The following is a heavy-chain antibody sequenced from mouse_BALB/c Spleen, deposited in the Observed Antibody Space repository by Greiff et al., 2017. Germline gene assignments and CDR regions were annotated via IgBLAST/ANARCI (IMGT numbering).Heavy chain of an antibody. J-gene: IGHJ3*01. D-gene: IGHD1-1*01. Sequence: VKLVESGGGLVKPGGSLKLSCAASGFTFSDYYMYWVRQTPEKRLEWVATISDGGSYTYYPDSVKGRFTISRDNAKNNLYLQMSSLKSEDTAMYYCARAHYYGSSYGFAYWGQGTLVTVSA. CDR2: ISDGGSYT. CDR1: GFTFSDYY. V-gene: IGHV5-4*02. CDR3: ARAHYYGSSYGFAY.